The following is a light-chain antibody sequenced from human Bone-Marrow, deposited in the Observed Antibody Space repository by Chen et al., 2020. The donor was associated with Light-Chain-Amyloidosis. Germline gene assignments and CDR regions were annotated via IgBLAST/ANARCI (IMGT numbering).Light chain of an antibody. CDR1: DLPTKY. Sequence: SYELTQPPSVPVSPGQTPRITCSGDDLPTKYAYWYQQNPGQAPVPLIHRDTERPSGISERFSGSSSVTTATLTISGVQAEDEADYHCQSADSSGTYEVIFGGGTKLTVL. V-gene: IGLV3-25*03. J-gene: IGLJ2*01. CDR3: QSADSSGTYEVI. CDR2: RDT.